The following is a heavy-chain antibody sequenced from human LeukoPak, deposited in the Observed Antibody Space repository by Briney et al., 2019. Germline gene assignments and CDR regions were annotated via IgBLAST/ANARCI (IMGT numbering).Heavy chain of an antibody. Sequence: GGSLRLSCAASGFTFSSYCMNWVRQAPGKGLEWVSSISSSSSYIYYADSVKGRFTISRDNAKNSLYLQMNSLRAEDTAVYYCARGVGSSWYHDYWGQGTLVTVSS. V-gene: IGHV3-21*01. CDR1: GFTFSSYC. CDR2: ISSSSSYI. D-gene: IGHD6-13*01. J-gene: IGHJ4*02. CDR3: ARGVGSSWYHDY.